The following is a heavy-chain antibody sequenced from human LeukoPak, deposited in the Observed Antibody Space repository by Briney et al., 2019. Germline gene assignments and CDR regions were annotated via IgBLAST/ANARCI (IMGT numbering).Heavy chain of an antibody. D-gene: IGHD3-22*01. CDR3: ARDYYDSSGYYLTDY. Sequence: GGSLRLSCAASGFSVSSNYMSWVRQAPGKGQEWVSDIYSGGSTYYADSVKGRFTISRDNSKNTLYLQMNSLRAEDTAVYYCARDYYDSSGYYLTDYWGQGTLVTVSS. V-gene: IGHV3-53*01. CDR2: IYSGGST. CDR1: GFSVSSNY. J-gene: IGHJ4*02.